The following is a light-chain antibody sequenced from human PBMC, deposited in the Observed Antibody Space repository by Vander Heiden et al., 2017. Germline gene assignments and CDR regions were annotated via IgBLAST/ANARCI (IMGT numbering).Light chain of an antibody. V-gene: IGKV1-27*01. CDR1: QDISNY. J-gene: IGKJ3*01. Sequence: SSLSASVGDRVTITCRASQDISNYLTWYQQKPGKVPKLLIYGASTLQSGAPSRFSGSGSGTDFTLTISSLQPEDVATYYYQKYNTALFTFGPGTKVDIK. CDR3: QKYNTALFT. CDR2: GAS.